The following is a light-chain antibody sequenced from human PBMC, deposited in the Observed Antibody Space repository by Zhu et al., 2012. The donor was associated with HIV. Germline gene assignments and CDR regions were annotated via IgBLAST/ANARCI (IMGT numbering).Light chain of an antibody. CDR1: QNIGSTY. CDR2: TTS. V-gene: IGKV3-20*01. J-gene: IGKJ1*01. Sequence: IVLTQSPGTLSLSPGERATLSCRASQNIGSTYLAWYQQKPGQAPRLLIYTTSARATGTPARFSGSGSGTDFTLTISRLEPEDFAVYYCQQCSRLPWTFGQGTRVDFK. CDR3: QQCSRLPWT.